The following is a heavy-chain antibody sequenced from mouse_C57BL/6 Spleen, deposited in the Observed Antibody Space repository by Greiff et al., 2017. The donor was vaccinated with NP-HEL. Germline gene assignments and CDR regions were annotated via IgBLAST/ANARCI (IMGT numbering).Heavy chain of an antibody. CDR1: GFTFSSYA. V-gene: IGHV5-4*01. CDR3: ARERMITTTGPFDY. D-gene: IGHD2-4*01. Sequence: EVKVVESGGGLVKPGGSLKLSCAASGFTFSSYAMSWVRQTPEKRLEWVATISDGGSYTYYPDNVKGRFTISRDNAKNNLYLQMSHLKSEDTAMYYCARERMITTTGPFDYWGQGTTLTVSS. J-gene: IGHJ2*01. CDR2: ISDGGSYT.